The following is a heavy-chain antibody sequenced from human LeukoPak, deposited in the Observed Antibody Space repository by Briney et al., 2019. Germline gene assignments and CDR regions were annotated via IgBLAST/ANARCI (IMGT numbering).Heavy chain of an antibody. CDR2: ISWNSGDI. Sequence: GGSLRLSCAASGFSFDDYAMHWVRQAPGKGLEWVSGISWNSGDIAYAASVKGRFTISRGNAMHSLYLQMNSLRADDTALYYCVKDRRPTLRGPSHYDFWGQGTLVTVSS. CDR1: GFSFDDYA. CDR3: VKDRRPTLRGPSHYDF. D-gene: IGHD3-10*01. V-gene: IGHV3-9*01. J-gene: IGHJ4*02.